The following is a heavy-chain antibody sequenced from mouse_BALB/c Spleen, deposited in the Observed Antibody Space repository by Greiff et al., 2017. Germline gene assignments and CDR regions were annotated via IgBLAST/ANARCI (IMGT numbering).Heavy chain of an antibody. CDR2: ISDGGSYT. CDR1: GFTFSSYT. V-gene: IGHV5-12-2*01. J-gene: IGHJ2*01. Sequence: EVQLVESGGGLVQPGGSLKLSCAASGFTFSSYTMSWVRQTPEKRLEWVAYISDGGSYTYYPDSVKGRFTISRDNAKNNLYLQMSSLKSEDTAMYYCARDGYWGQGTTLTVSS. D-gene: IGHD2-3*01. CDR3: ARDGY.